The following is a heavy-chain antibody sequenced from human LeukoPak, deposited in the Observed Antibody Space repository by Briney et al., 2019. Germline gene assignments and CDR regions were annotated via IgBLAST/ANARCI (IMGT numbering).Heavy chain of an antibody. Sequence: PGGSLRLSCAASGFTFSSNYMSWVRQAPGKGLEWVSVIYSGGSTYYADSVKGRITISRDNSKNTLYLQMNSLRAEDTAVYYCASRSGRYSYFDHWGQGTLVTVSS. CDR1: GFTFSSNY. CDR2: IYSGGST. CDR3: ASRSGRYSYFDH. J-gene: IGHJ4*02. V-gene: IGHV3-66*01. D-gene: IGHD6-19*01.